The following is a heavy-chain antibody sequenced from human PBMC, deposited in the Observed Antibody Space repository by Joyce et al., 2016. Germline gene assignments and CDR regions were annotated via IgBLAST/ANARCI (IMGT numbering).Heavy chain of an antibody. CDR3: ARNGAYSQDS. J-gene: IGHJ5*01. CDR2: IYFGGNT. V-gene: IGHV4-4*02. D-gene: IGHD5-12*01. Sequence: QVQLQESGPGLVKPSGTLSLTCAVSGGSISSAHWWGWVRQPPGKGLEWIGEIYFGGNTTYNPPVESRVTISVDKAKNQLSLKMNSVTAADTAVYYCARNGAYSQDSWGQGTLVTVSS. CDR1: GGSISSAHW.